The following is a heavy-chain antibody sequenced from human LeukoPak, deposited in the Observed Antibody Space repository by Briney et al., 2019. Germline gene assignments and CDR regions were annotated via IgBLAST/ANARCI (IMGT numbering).Heavy chain of an antibody. Sequence: EASVKVSCKASGYTFTSYGISWVRQAPGQGLEWMGWISAYNGNTNYAQKLQGRVTMATDTSTSTAYMELRSLRSDDTAVYYCARLDTAEYYYYGMDVWGQGTTVTVSS. D-gene: IGHD5-18*01. CDR3: ARLDTAEYYYYGMDV. V-gene: IGHV1-18*01. CDR2: ISAYNGNT. CDR1: GYTFTSYG. J-gene: IGHJ6*02.